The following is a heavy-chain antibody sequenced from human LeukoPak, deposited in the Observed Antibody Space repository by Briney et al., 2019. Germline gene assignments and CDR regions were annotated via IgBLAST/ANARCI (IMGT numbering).Heavy chain of an antibody. V-gene: IGHV3-7*01. CDR2: IKQDESEK. CDR3: ARESPRTPYYYMDV. J-gene: IGHJ6*03. CDR1: GFTFGSYW. Sequence: PGGSLRLSCAASGFTFGSYWMNWVRQAPGKGLEWVANIKQDESEKYYVDSVKGRFTISRDNAKNSVHLQMNSLRAEDTAVYYCARESPRTPYYYMDVWSKGPRSPSP.